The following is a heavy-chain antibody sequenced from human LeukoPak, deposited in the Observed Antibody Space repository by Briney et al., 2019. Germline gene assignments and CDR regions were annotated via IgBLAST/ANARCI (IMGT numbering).Heavy chain of an antibody. V-gene: IGHV1-69*04. Sequence: SVKVSCKASGGTFSSYAISWVRQAPGQGLEWMGRIIPILGIANYAQKFQGRVTITADKSTSTAYMELSSLRSEDTAVYYCARIPPGIAAADYWGREPWSPSPQ. CDR2: IIPILGIA. CDR1: GGTFSSYA. D-gene: IGHD6-13*01. J-gene: IGHJ4*02. CDR3: ARIPPGIAAADY.